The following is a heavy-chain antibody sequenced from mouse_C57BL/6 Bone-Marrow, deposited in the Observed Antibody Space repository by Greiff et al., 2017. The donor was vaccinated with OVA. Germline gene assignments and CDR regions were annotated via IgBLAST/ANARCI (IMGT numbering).Heavy chain of an antibody. V-gene: IGHV2-2*01. CDR2: IWSGGST. J-gene: IGHJ1*03. Sequence: VKLVESGPGLVQPSQSLSITCTVSGFSLTSYGVHWVRPSPGKGLEWLGVIWSGGSTDYNAAFISRLSISKDNSKSQVFFKMNSLQADDTAIYYCARNRVLRPWYFDVWGTGTTVTVSS. CDR1: GFSLTSYG. CDR3: ARNRVLRPWYFDV. D-gene: IGHD1-2*01.